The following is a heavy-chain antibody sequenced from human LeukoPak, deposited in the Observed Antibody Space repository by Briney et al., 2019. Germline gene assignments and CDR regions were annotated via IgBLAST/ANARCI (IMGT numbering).Heavy chain of an antibody. J-gene: IGHJ4*02. Sequence: PSETLSLTCTVSGGSISSSSYYWGWIRQPPGKGLEWIWSIYYSGGTYYNPSLKSRVTISVDTSKNQFSLKLSSVSAADTAVYSCARHRNADTAMVSDYWGQGTLVTVSS. CDR1: GGSISSSSYY. CDR2: IYYSGGT. V-gene: IGHV4-39*01. D-gene: IGHD5-18*01. CDR3: ARHRNADTAMVSDY.